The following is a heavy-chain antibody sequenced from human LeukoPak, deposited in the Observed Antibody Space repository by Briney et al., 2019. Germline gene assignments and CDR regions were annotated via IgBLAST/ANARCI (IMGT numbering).Heavy chain of an antibody. J-gene: IGHJ6*03. CDR3: AKDGSWGDYYFYFYLDV. V-gene: IGHV3-23*01. D-gene: IGHD3-16*01. Sequence: PGGSLRLSCEASGSGFTFGNFAMSWVRQAPGQGLEWVLGISGSGYYTYYADSVKGRFTISRDNYKNTLYIQMNSLRAEDTAVDDCAKDGSWGDYYFYFYLDVWGKGTTVTVSS. CDR1: GSGFTFGNFA. CDR2: ISGSGYYT.